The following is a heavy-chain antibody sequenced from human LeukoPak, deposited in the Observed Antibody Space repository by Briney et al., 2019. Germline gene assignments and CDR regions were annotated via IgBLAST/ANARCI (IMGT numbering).Heavy chain of an antibody. V-gene: IGHV1-18*01. Sequence: GASVKVSCKASGYMFTIYGISWVRQAPGQGVEWKGWISVHNENTKYAQKFQGRVTMTTDTSTSTAYMELRSLRSDDTAVYYCARARNPLDYYYYMDVWGKGTTVTVSS. CDR2: ISVHNENT. CDR1: GYMFTIYG. J-gene: IGHJ6*03. CDR3: ARARNPLDYYYYMDV.